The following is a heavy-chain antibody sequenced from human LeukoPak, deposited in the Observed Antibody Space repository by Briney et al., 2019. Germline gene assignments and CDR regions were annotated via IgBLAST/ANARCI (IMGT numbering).Heavy chain of an antibody. D-gene: IGHD4-17*01. J-gene: IGHJ4*02. CDR1: GFTVSSNY. CDR3: ARDQYGDYFFDY. V-gene: IGHV3-66*01. CDR2: IYSGGST. Sequence: GGSLRLSCAASGFTVSSNYMSWVRQAPGKGLEWVSVIYSGGSTYYADSVKGRYTISRDNSKNTLYLQMNSLRAEDTAVYYCARDQYGDYFFDYWGQGTLVTVSS.